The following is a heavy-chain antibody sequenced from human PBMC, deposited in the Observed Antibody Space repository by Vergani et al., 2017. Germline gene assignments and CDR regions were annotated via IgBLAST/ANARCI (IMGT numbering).Heavy chain of an antibody. CDR2: IYPADSDT. J-gene: IGHJ4*02. V-gene: IGHV5-51*01. CDR3: ARHTTYTDS. Sequence: EVELVQSGPEMRKPGESLKISCKGSEYSFGNYSIGWVRQMPGKGLEWMGIIYPADSDTRYSPSFQGQVTISADKSISTAFLQWDSLKASDTALYYCARHTTYTDSWGQGTLVTVSS. CDR1: EYSFGNYS. D-gene: IGHD1-1*01.